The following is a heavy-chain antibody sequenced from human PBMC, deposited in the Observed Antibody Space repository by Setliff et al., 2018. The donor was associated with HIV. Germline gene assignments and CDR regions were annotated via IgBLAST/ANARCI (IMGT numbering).Heavy chain of an antibody. D-gene: IGHD6-19*01. CDR2: ISGGGEIM. CDR3: AKTSSGWRSFDY. CDR1: GFTFSSYS. J-gene: IGHJ4*02. V-gene: IGHV3-23*01. Sequence: PGGSLRLSCAASGFTFSSYSMNWVRQAPGKGLEWVSAISGGGEIMSYADSVKGRFTISRDNSKNTLYLQMNSLRAEDTAVYYCAKTSSGWRSFDYWGQGTLVTVSS.